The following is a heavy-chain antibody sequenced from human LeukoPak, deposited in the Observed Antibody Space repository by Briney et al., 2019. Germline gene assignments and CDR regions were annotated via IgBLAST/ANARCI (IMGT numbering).Heavy chain of an antibody. Sequence: SQTLSLTCAISGDSVSSNSAAWNWIRQSPSRGLEWLGRTYYRSKWYNDYAVAMKSRLTIDPDTSKNQFSLQLKSMTPEDTAVYYCARDGGLLSSTWYFGSEGYFDYWGQGTLVTVSS. CDR3: ARDGGLLSSTWYFGSEGYFDY. V-gene: IGHV6-1*01. CDR1: GDSVSSNSAA. D-gene: IGHD6-13*01. J-gene: IGHJ4*02. CDR2: TYYRSKWYN.